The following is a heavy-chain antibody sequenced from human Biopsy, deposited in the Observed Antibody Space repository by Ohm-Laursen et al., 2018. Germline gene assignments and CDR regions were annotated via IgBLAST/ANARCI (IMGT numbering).Heavy chain of an antibody. D-gene: IGHD4-11*01. J-gene: IGHJ6*02. CDR2: IYYSVMT. V-gene: IGHV4-59*02. Sequence: GTLSLTCTVSGDSVTKYYWSWIRQPPGKGLEWIGHIYYSVMTNYNPSLQSRVYISVDTSRNQVSLTLSSVTAADTAVYYCARDSGILNYGNFKYYHYYGMGVWGQGTKVTVSS. CDR3: ARDSGILNYGNFKYYHYYGMGV. CDR1: GDSVTKYY.